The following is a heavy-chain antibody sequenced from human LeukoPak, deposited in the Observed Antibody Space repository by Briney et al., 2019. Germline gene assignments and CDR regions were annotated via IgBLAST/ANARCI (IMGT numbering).Heavy chain of an antibody. CDR3: AKDLKSDGSGVNWFDP. D-gene: IGHD3-10*01. V-gene: IGHV3-30*18. CDR1: GFSFSSYG. J-gene: IGHJ5*02. Sequence: GGSLRLSCAASGFSFSSYGMHWVRQAPGKGLEWVAVISYDGSNKYYADSVKGRFTISRDNSKNTLYLQMNSLRADDTAVYYCAKDLKSDGSGVNWFDPWGQGTLVTVSS. CDR2: ISYDGSNK.